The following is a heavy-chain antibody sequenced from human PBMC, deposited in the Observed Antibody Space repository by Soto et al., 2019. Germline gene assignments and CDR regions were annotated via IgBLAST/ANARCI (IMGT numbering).Heavy chain of an antibody. CDR1: GFTFSSFA. V-gene: IGHV3-23*01. CDR2: ISGSGGST. CDR3: ARGFSGGKGHSSDF. J-gene: IGHJ4*02. D-gene: IGHD2-15*01. Sequence: GGSLRLSCAASGFTFSSFAMSWVRQAPGKGLDWVSAISGSGGSTYSADSVKGRFTISRDNSKNTLYLQMSSLRAEDTAVYYCARGFSGGKGHSSDFWGQGSLVTVSS.